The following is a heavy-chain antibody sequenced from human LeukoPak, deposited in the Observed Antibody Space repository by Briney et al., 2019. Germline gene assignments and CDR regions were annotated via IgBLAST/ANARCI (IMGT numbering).Heavy chain of an antibody. CDR1: GFTFSNYW. D-gene: IGHD3-10*01. CDR2: IDNGGSDT. V-gene: IGHV3-74*01. Sequence: GGSLRLSCAASGFTFSNYWMHWVRQAPGKGLVWVSRIDNGGSDTSHADSVKGRFTISRDNSKNTLYLQMNSLRAEDTAVYFCARVATGSYDWFDPWGQGTLVTVSS. J-gene: IGHJ5*02. CDR3: ARVATGSYDWFDP.